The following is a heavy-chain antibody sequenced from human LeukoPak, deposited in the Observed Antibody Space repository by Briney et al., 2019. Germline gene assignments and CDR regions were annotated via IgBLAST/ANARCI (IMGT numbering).Heavy chain of an antibody. V-gene: IGHV3-53*01. D-gene: IGHD4-17*01. J-gene: IGHJ4*02. CDR1: GFPVSNNY. CDR3: ARRLVTALTTVFDC. Sequence: HPGGSLRLSCAASGFPVSNNYMTWVRQAPGTGLEWVSGIERSGAYAYYADSVKGRFTISRDNSKNTLYLQMNSLRAEDTALYYCARRLVTALTTVFDCWGQGTLVTVSS. CDR2: IERSGAYA.